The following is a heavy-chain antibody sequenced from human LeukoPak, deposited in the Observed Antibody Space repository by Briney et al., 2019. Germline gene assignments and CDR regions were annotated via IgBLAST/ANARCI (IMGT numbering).Heavy chain of an antibody. Sequence: GGSLRLSCAASGFTFSNYAIHWVRQAPGKGLEYVSGINTNGGNTQYANSVKGRFTISRDNSKYTLYLQMGSLRPEDMAVYYCARTQLQNDAFDIWGQGTMVTVSS. CDR3: ARTQLQNDAFDI. J-gene: IGHJ3*02. V-gene: IGHV3-64*01. CDR1: GFTFSNYA. D-gene: IGHD2-2*01. CDR2: INTNGGNT.